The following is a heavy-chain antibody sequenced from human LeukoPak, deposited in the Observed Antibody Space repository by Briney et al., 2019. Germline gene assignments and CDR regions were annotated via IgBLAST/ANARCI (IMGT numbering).Heavy chain of an antibody. CDR3: ARHTVPLGITIFGVVRPSDYYYMDV. CDR1: GYSFTNYW. D-gene: IGHD3-3*01. V-gene: IGHV5-51*01. Sequence: RGESLKISCKGSGYSFTNYWIGWVRQMPGKGLEWMGIIYPGDSDTRYSPSFQGQVTISVDKSINTAFLQWSSLKASDTAMYHCARHTVPLGITIFGVVRPSDYYYMDVWGKGTTVTVSS. CDR2: IYPGDSDT. J-gene: IGHJ6*03.